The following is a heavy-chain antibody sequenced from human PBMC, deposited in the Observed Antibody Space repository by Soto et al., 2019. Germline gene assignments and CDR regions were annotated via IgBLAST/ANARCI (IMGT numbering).Heavy chain of an antibody. D-gene: IGHD3-10*01. V-gene: IGHV4-31*03. CDR3: ARDLFTMVRGVPGNWFDP. J-gene: IGHJ5*02. CDR1: GGSISSGGYY. Sequence: QVQLQESGPGLVKPSQTLSLTCTVSGGSISSGGYYWSWIRQHPGKGLVWIGYIYYSGSTYYNPSLKSRVTISVDTSKNQFSLKLSSVTAADTAVYYCARDLFTMVRGVPGNWFDPWGQGTLVTVSS. CDR2: IYYSGST.